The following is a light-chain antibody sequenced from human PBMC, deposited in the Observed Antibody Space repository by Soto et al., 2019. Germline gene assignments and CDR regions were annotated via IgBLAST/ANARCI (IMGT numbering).Light chain of an antibody. J-gene: IGLJ2*01. V-gene: IGLV2-23*02. Sequence: QSVLTQPASVSGSPGQSITISCTGTNSDVGSYNLVSWYQQHPGKAPKLMIFEVSKRPSGDSDRFSGSKSGNTASLTISGLQAEDEADYYCCSYAGSTTVVFGGGTQLTVL. CDR1: NSDVGSYNL. CDR3: CSYAGSTTVV. CDR2: EVS.